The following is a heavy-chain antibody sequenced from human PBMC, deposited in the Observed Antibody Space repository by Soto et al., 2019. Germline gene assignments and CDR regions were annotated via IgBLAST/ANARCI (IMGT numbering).Heavy chain of an antibody. CDR1: GGSFSSNP. CDR3: SRGGRGYSSAPRYYFDY. CDR2: IIPIFATV. V-gene: IGHV1-69*01. D-gene: IGHD5-18*01. J-gene: IGHJ4*02. Sequence: QVQLVQSGSEVKKPGSSVKVSCKASGGSFSSNPISWVRQAPGQGLEWMAGIIPIFATVQYAQQFQGRVTITADESTSPAYMELTSLTTEDTAVYFCSRGGRGYSSAPRYYFDYWGEGTLVTVSS.